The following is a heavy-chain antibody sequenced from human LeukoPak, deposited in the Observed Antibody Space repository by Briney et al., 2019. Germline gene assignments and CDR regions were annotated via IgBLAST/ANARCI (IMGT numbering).Heavy chain of an antibody. CDR2: ISAYNGNT. CDR3: AVMLYGSGPYY. V-gene: IGHV1-18*01. Sequence: ASVKVSCKASGYTFTSYGISWVRQAPGQGLEWMGWISAYNGNTNYAQKFQGRVTMTTDTSTTTGYMELRSLRSDDTAVYYCAVMLYGSGPYYWGQGTLVTVSS. CDR1: GYTFTSYG. D-gene: IGHD3-10*01. J-gene: IGHJ4*02.